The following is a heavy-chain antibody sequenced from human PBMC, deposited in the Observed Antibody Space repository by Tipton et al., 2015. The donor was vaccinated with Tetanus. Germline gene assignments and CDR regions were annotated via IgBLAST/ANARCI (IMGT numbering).Heavy chain of an antibody. V-gene: IGHV4-59*01. CDR1: GGSISSYY. CDR3: ARGLADYYYGMDV. Sequence: TLSLTCTVPGGSISSYYWSWIRPPPGKGLEWIGYIYYSGGTNYNPSLKSRVTISVDTSKNQFSLKLSSVTAADTAVYYCARGLADYYYGMDVWGQGTTVTVSS. CDR2: IYYSGGT. D-gene: IGHD3-16*01. J-gene: IGHJ6*02.